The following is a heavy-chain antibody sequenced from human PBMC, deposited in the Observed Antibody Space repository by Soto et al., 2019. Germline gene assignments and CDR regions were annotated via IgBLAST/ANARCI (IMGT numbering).Heavy chain of an antibody. J-gene: IGHJ4*02. CDR2: ISYDGSHK. CDR3: ARDRRQQLVPLDY. D-gene: IGHD6-13*01. Sequence: GGSLRLSCAASGFTFSSFAMHWVRQAPGKGLEWVSAISYDGSHKYYADSVKGRFTISRDNSKNTLYLQMNSLRPEDRAVYYCARDRRQQLVPLDYWGQGTLVTVSS. CDR1: GFTFSSFA. V-gene: IGHV3-30-3*01.